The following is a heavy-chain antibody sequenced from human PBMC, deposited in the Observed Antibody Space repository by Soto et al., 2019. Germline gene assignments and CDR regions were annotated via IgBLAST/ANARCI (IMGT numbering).Heavy chain of an antibody. V-gene: IGHV1-69*02. CDR1: GGTFNSYT. J-gene: IGHJ4*02. CDR3: AARSWSPSTCFHPGPY. Sequence: QVQLVQSAAEMKKPGSSVKVSCKASGGTFNSYTFSWVRQAPGQGLEWMGRIIPILDMTTYSQGFQGRVTITADKFTNTVYMELSSLTSEDTALYFCAARSWSPSTCFHPGPYWGQGTLVAVSS. D-gene: IGHD6-13*01. CDR2: IIPILDMT.